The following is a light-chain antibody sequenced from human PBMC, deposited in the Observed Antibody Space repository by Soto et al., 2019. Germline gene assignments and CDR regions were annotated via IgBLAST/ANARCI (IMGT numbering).Light chain of an antibody. Sequence: QSALTQPASVSGSPGQSITISCTGTSSDIGGYNYVSWYQQHPGKAPKLMIYDVSYRPSGVSDRFSGSKSGNTASLTISGLQAEGEADYHCSSFATTTIPVFGGGTKLTVL. CDR1: SSDIGGYNY. V-gene: IGLV2-14*01. CDR3: SSFATTTIPV. J-gene: IGLJ2*01. CDR2: DVS.